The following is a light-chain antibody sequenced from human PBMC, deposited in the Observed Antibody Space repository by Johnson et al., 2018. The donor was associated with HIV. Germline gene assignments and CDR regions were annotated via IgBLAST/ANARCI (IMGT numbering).Light chain of an antibody. CDR3: GTWDSSLSAGWV. CDR1: SSNIGNNY. V-gene: IGLV1-51*01. J-gene: IGLJ1*01. CDR2: DHN. Sequence: QSVLTQPPSVSAAPGQKVAISCSGSSSNIGNNYVSWYQQLPGTAPKLLIYDHNKRPSGIPDRFSGSKSGTSATLGITGLPTGDEADYYCGTWDSSLSAGWVFGTGTKVTVL.